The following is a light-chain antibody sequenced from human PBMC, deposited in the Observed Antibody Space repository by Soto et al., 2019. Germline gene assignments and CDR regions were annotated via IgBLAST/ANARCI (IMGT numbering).Light chain of an antibody. J-gene: IGKJ1*01. Sequence: EIVLTQSPGTLSLSPGERATLSCRASQSVGSSFLAWYQQRPGQGPRLLIYGASSRANGIPDRFSGSGSGTDFTLSISRLEPEDFAVYYCQQYGSSPRTFGQGTKVEIK. CDR1: QSVGSSF. CDR2: GAS. CDR3: QQYGSSPRT. V-gene: IGKV3-20*01.